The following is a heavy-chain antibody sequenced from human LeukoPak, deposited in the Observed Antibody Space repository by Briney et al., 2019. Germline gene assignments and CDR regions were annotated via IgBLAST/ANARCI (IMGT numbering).Heavy chain of an antibody. V-gene: IGHV3-30*02. CDR2: IQNDGSKK. J-gene: IGHJ4*02. Sequence: PGGSPRLPCEASGFSFSRYDMQWVRQAPGKGLEWVAYIQNDGSKKYYADSVKGRFTISRDNSKNTLSLQMNSLRAEDTAIYYCAKDRVFEYYDISELDYWGQGTLVTVSS. D-gene: IGHD3-22*01. CDR1: GFSFSRYD. CDR3: AKDRVFEYYDISELDY.